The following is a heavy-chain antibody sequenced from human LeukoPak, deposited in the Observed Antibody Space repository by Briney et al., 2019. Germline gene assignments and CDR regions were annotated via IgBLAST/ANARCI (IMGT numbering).Heavy chain of an antibody. D-gene: IGHD2-2*02. CDR2: IYYSGST. Sequence: PSETLSLTCTVFGGSISSSSYYWGWIRQPPGKGLECIGSIYYSGSTYYNPSLKSRVTISVDTSKNQFSLKLSSVTAADTAVYYCASADCSSTSCYKTDAFDIWGQGTMITVSS. J-gene: IGHJ3*02. V-gene: IGHV4-39*01. CDR3: ASADCSSTSCYKTDAFDI. CDR1: GGSISSSSYY.